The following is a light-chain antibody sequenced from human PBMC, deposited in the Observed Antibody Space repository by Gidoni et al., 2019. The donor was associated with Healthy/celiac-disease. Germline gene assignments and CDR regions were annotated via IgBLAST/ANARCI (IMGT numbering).Light chain of an antibody. V-gene: IGLV3-25*03. CDR3: QSADSSGTLV. J-gene: IGLJ2*01. CDR2: KDR. CDR1: ALPKQY. Sequence: SYELPQPPSASVSPGQTARITCSGDALPKQYAYWYQQKPGQAPVLVIYKDRERPSGIPERFSGSSSGTTVTLTISGVQAEDEADYYCQSADSSGTLVFGGGTKLTVL.